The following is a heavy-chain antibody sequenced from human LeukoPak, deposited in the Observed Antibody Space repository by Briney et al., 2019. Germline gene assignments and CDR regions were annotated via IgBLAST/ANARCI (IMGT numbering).Heavy chain of an antibody. CDR2: VYQSGTT. CDR1: GFSISSGHY. D-gene: IGHD5-18*01. Sequence: SETLSLTCTVSGFSISSGHYWGWVRQPPGAGLGWIGSVYQSGTTYYNPSHKSRVTTSVDMSKNQFSLRLRPVTAADTAVYYCARIFIRNGYSSYFDCWGQGTLDTVSS. CDR3: ARIFIRNGYSSYFDC. J-gene: IGHJ4*02. V-gene: IGHV4-38-2*02.